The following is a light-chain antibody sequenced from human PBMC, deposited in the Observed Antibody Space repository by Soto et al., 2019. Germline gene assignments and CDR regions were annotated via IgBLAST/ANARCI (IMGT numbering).Light chain of an antibody. CDR3: TSYTSSSARV. Sequence: QSALTQPASVSGSPGQSITISCTGSSSDVGSYNHVSRYQQHPGKAPKLIIYEVSNRPSGISNRFSGSKSGNTASLTISGLQAEDEADYYCTSYTSSSARVFGTGTKVTVL. CDR2: EVS. V-gene: IGLV2-14*02. J-gene: IGLJ1*01. CDR1: SSDVGSYNH.